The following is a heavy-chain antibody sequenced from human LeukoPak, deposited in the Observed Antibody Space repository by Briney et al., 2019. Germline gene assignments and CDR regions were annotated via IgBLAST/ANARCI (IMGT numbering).Heavy chain of an antibody. D-gene: IGHD3-10*01. CDR2: ISGSGGST. V-gene: IGHV3-23*01. CDR3: AKGALRPWFGEFVHAFDI. CDR1: GFTFSNYA. J-gene: IGHJ3*02. Sequence: GGSLRLSCAASGFTFSNYAMSWVRQAPGKGLGWVSAISGSGGSTYYADSVKGRFTISRDNSKNTLYLQMNSLRAEDTAVYYCAKGALRPWFGEFVHAFDIWGQGTMVAVSS.